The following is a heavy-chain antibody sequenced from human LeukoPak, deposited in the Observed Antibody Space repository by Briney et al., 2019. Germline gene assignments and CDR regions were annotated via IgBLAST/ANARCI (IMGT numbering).Heavy chain of an antibody. CDR3: AREAERGDSSSYYGYYFDY. CDR2: ISYDGSNK. Sequence: PGRSLRLSCAASGFTFSSYGMHWVRQAPGKGLEWVAVISYDGSNKYYADSVKGRFTISRDNSKNTLYLQMNSLRAEDTAVYYCAREAERGDSSSYYGYYFDYWGQGALVTVSS. CDR1: GFTFSSYG. J-gene: IGHJ4*02. V-gene: IGHV3-30*03. D-gene: IGHD3-22*01.